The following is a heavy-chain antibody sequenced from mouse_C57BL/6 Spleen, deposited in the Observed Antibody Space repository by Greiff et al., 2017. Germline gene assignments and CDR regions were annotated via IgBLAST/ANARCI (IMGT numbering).Heavy chain of an antibody. V-gene: IGHV2-2*01. Sequence: QVQLQQSGPGLVQPSQSLSITCTVSGFSLTSYGVHWVRQSPGKGLEWLGVIWSGGSTDYNAAFISRLSISKDNSKSQVFFKRNSLQADDTAIYYCARDHYYGSRAWFAYWGQGTLVTVSA. CDR3: ARDHYYGSRAWFAY. J-gene: IGHJ3*01. CDR2: IWSGGST. CDR1: GFSLTSYG. D-gene: IGHD1-1*01.